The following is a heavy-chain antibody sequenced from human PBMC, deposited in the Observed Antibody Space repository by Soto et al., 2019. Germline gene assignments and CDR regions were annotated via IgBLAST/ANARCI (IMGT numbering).Heavy chain of an antibody. J-gene: IGHJ4*02. D-gene: IGHD3-22*01. CDR2: IGSSNTAT. CDR1: GFTFSGYT. V-gene: IGHV3-48*01. Sequence: QLVESGGGLVQPGGSLRLSCAASGFTFSGYTMHWVRQAPGKGLEWVSCIGSSNTATYYADSLKGRFTISRDNAKNSLYLQXNSXRVXXTXXXXXAXXXGYYXNGYLDYWGQGTLVTVSS. CDR3: AXXXGYYXNGYLDY.